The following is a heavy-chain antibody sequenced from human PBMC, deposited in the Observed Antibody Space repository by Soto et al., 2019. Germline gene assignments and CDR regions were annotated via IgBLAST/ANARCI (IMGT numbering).Heavy chain of an antibody. V-gene: IGHV3-30*19. CDR2: ISYDGNNE. CDR3: ARASDPRMIREVITDDFDY. J-gene: IGHJ4*02. CDR1: GFTFSSHG. D-gene: IGHD3-10*01. Sequence: QVQLVESGGGVVQPGRSLRLSCAASGFTFSSHGMHWVRQAPGKGLEWLAVISYDGNNEYYADSVKGRFTISRDSSRNMVYLQMNSLRVEDTAVYICARASDPRMIREVITDDFDYWGQGTLVTVSS.